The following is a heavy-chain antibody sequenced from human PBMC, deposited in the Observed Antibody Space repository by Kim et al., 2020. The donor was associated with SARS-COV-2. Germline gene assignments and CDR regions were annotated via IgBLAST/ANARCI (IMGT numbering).Heavy chain of an antibody. D-gene: IGHD5-12*01. CDR3: ARDEEGSGYDFWFRP. CDR2: INPAYGNT. Sequence: ASVTVSCKASGYTFTNYAMHWVRQAPGQRLEWMGYINPAYGNTRYSQNFQGRVTITRDTSAGTVYMELSSLRSEDTAVYYCARDEEGSGYDFWFRPWGQGTLVTVSS. J-gene: IGHJ5*02. V-gene: IGHV1-3*01. CDR1: GYTFTNYA.